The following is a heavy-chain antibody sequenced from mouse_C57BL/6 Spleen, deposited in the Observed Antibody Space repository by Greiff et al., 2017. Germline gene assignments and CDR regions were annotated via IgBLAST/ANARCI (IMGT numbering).Heavy chain of an antibody. CDR1: GYSITSGYD. J-gene: IGHJ4*01. CDR3: ARGGGLYYGYDNAMDY. Sequence: EVQRVESGPGMVKPSQSLSLTCTVTGYSITSGYDWHWIRHFPGNKLEWMGYISYSGSTNYNPSLKSRISITHDTSKNHFFLKLNSVTTEDTATYYCARGGGLYYGYDNAMDYWGQGTSVTVSS. D-gene: IGHD2-2*01. CDR2: ISYSGST. V-gene: IGHV3-1*01.